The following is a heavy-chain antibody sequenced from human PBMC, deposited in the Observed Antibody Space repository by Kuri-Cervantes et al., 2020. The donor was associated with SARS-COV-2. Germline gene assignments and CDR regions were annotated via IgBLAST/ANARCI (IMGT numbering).Heavy chain of an antibody. CDR1: GGSFSGYY. D-gene: IGHD1-1*01. V-gene: IGHV4-34*01. CDR3: ARRGGPNTWNPFDI. CDR2: INHSGST. Sequence: SETLSLTCAVYGGSFSGYYWSWIRQPPGKGLEWIGEINHSGSTNYNPSLKSRVTISVDTSKNQFSLKLSSVTAADTAMYYCARRGGPNTWNPFDIWGQGTMVTVSS. J-gene: IGHJ3*02.